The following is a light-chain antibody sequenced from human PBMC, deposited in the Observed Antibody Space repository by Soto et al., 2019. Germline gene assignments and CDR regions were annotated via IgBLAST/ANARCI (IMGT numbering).Light chain of an antibody. J-gene: IGKJ1*01. V-gene: IGKV4-1*01. CDR1: QSVLYSSNNKNY. CDR3: QQYSSTPLT. CDR2: WAS. Sequence: DIVMTQSPDSLAVSLGERATIHCKSSQSVLYSSNNKNYLAWYQQKPGQPPNLLIYWASTRESGVPDRFSGSGSGTDFTLTISSLQAEDVAVYYCQQYSSTPLTFGQGTKVEIK.